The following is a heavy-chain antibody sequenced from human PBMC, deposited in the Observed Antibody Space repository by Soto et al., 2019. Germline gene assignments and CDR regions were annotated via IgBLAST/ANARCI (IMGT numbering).Heavy chain of an antibody. D-gene: IGHD3-10*01. CDR1: VVPITTFY. CDR3: ARGQLLHYQDSLDV. J-gene: IGHJ6*02. CDR2: IYYGGST. Sequence: QVQLQESGPAVVRPSDSMFLMCSVSVVPITTFYWSWVRQAPGQGLVSICQIYYGGSTHYNPALKSRATLSVDTAKHEFSLELRSVTAAATAAYYCARGQLLHYQDSLDVWGQGTTV. V-gene: IGHV4-59*07.